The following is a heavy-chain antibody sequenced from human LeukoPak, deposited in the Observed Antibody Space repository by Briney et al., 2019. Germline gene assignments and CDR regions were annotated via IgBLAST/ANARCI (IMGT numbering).Heavy chain of an antibody. Sequence: PGGSLRLSCAASGFTFSSYAMHWVRQAPGKGLEWVAVISYDGSNKYYADSVKGRFTISRDNSKNTLYLQMNSLRAEDTAVYYCARDGAVTGFYFDYWGQGILVTVSS. J-gene: IGHJ4*02. CDR1: GFTFSSYA. D-gene: IGHD3-16*01. V-gene: IGHV3-30-3*01. CDR3: ARDGAVTGFYFDY. CDR2: ISYDGSNK.